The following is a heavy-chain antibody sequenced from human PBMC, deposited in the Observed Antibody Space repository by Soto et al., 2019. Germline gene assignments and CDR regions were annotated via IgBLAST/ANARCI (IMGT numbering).Heavy chain of an antibody. Sequence: QVQLQESGPGLVKPSGTLSLTCAVSGGSISSSNWWRWVRQPPAKGLEWIGEIYHSGSTNYNPSLKGRVTISVDKSKNQFSLKLSSVTAADTAVYYCVVEGPIAAAGISVYWGQGTLVTVSS. D-gene: IGHD6-13*01. CDR3: VVEGPIAAAGISVY. CDR2: IYHSGST. V-gene: IGHV4-4*02. CDR1: GGSISSSNW. J-gene: IGHJ4*02.